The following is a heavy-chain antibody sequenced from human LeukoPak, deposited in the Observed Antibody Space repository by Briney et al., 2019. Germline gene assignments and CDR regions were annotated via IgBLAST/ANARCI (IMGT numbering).Heavy chain of an antibody. J-gene: IGHJ4*02. CDR1: GFTFSSHW. V-gene: IGHV3-7*01. Sequence: GGSLRLSCTASGFTFSSHWMGWVRQAPGKGLEWVANIKQDGSEEYYVDSVKGRFSISRDNAKNSLYLQMNSLRAEDTAVYYCAKAYYDSSGFYWGQGTLVTVSS. CDR3: AKAYYDSSGFY. CDR2: IKQDGSEE. D-gene: IGHD3-22*01.